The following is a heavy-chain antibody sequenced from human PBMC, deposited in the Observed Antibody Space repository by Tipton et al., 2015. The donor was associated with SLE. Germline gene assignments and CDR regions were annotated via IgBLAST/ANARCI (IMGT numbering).Heavy chain of an antibody. CDR1: GGSMKSYY. CDR2: IYYTGST. D-gene: IGHD6-19*01. J-gene: IGHJ4*02. Sequence: TLSLTCTVSGGSMKSYYWSWIRQTPGKGLEWIAYIYYTGSTNYNDSLKSRVTISVDTSKNQFSLKLSSVTAADTAVYYCARGTVAHNYWGQGTLVTVSS. V-gene: IGHV4-59*12. CDR3: ARGTVAHNY.